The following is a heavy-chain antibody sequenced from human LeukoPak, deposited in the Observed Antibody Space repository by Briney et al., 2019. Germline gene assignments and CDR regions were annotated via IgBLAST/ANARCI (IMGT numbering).Heavy chain of an antibody. CDR1: GGSFSGYY. D-gene: IGHD2-15*01. J-gene: IGHJ5*02. V-gene: IGHV4-34*01. CDR3: ARGPGGSRLLFDP. CDR2: INHSGST. Sequence: PSETLSLTCAVYGGSFSGYYWSWIRQPPGKGLEWIGEINHSGSTNYNPSLKSRVTISVDTSKNQFSLKLSSVTAADTAVYYCARGPGGSRLLFDPWGQGTLVTVSS.